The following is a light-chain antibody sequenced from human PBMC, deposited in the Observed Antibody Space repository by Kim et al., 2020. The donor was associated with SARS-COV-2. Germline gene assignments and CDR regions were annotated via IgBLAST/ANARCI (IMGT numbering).Light chain of an antibody. Sequence: SYELTQPLSVSVALGQTARITCGGNNIGSKTVHWYQQKPGQAPLLVIYRNNNRPSGIPKRFSGSNSGNTATLTISSAQAGDEADYYCQVWDSSTYVVFGGGTQLTVL. CDR3: QVWDSSTYVV. CDR2: RNN. V-gene: IGLV3-9*01. J-gene: IGLJ2*01. CDR1: NIGSKT.